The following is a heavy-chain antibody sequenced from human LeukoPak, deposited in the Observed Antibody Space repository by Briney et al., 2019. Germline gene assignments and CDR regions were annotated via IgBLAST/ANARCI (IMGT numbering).Heavy chain of an antibody. CDR2: ISAYNGNT. CDR3: ARAYYGDYPDDAFDI. V-gene: IGHV1-18*01. J-gene: IGHJ3*02. Sequence: ASVKVSCKASGYTFTSYGISWVRQAPGQGLEWMGWISAYNGNTNDAQKLQGRVTMTTDTSTSTAYMELRSLRSDDTAVYYCARAYYGDYPDDAFDIWGQGKMVTVSS. CDR1: GYTFTSYG. D-gene: IGHD4-17*01.